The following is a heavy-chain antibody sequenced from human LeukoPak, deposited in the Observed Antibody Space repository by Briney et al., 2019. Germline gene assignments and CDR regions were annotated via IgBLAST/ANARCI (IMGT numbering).Heavy chain of an antibody. CDR1: GFTFSSYA. V-gene: IGHV3-30-3*01. CDR2: ISYDGSNK. J-gene: IGHJ3*02. D-gene: IGHD3-9*01. CDR3: AREGAGPGYYDILTGAFDI. Sequence: GRSLRLSCAASGFTFSSYAMHWVRQAPGKGLEWVAVISYDGSNKYYADSVKGRFTISRDNSKNTLYLQMNSLRAEDTAVYYCAREGAGPGYYDILTGAFDIWGQGTMVTVSS.